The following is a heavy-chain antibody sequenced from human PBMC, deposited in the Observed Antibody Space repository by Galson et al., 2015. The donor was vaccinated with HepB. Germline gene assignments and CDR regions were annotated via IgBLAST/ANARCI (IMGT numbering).Heavy chain of an antibody. V-gene: IGHV1-2*02. CDR2: INPDSGGT. D-gene: IGHD7-27*01. Sequence: SVKVSCKASGYIFTGYYTHWVRQAPGQGLEWMAWINPDSGGTHYAQKFQGRVTMTRDTSISTAYMQLNSLRSDDTAVYYCARGNWGSAALDAFDIWGQGTMVAVSS. CDR1: GYIFTGYY. J-gene: IGHJ3*02. CDR3: ARGNWGSAALDAFDI.